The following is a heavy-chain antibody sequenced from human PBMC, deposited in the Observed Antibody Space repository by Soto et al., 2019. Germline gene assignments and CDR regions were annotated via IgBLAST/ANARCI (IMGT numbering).Heavy chain of an antibody. V-gene: IGHV3-9*01. CDR1: GFTFDDYA. CDR2: ISWNSGSI. Sequence: EVQLVESGGGLVQPGRSLRLSCAASGFTFDDYAMHWVRQAPGKGLEWVSGISWNSGSIGYADYVKGRFTISRDNAKNSLYLQMNSLRAEDTALYYCAKDMRSWYRWYFDLWGRGTLVTVSS. D-gene: IGHD6-13*01. J-gene: IGHJ2*01. CDR3: AKDMRSWYRWYFDL.